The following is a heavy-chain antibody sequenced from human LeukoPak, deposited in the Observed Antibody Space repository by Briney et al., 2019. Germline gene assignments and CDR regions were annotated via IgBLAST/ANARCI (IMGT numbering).Heavy chain of an antibody. J-gene: IGHJ4*02. CDR2: IYSGGNT. CDR3: ARLSPYSYGLAPIDY. D-gene: IGHD5-18*01. V-gene: IGHV3-66*04. CDR1: GFTVSSNY. Sequence: RGSPRLSCAASGFTVSSNYMSWVRQAPGKGLEWVSVIYSGGNTYYADSVKGRFTISRDNSKNTLYLQMNSLRAEDTAVYYCARLSPYSYGLAPIDYWGQGTLVTVSS.